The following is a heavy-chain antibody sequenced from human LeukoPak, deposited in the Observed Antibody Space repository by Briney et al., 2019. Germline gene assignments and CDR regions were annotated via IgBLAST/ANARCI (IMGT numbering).Heavy chain of an antibody. CDR1: GGSISSYY. V-gene: IGHV4-59*08. D-gene: IGHD5-18*01. Sequence: SETLSLNCTVSGGSISSYYWSWIRQPPGKGLEWIGYIYYSGSTNYNPSLKSRVTISVDTSKNQFSLKLSSVTAADTAVYYCARHTGRGYSYGYSDYYYGMDVWGQGTTVTVSS. J-gene: IGHJ6*02. CDR3: ARHTGRGYSYGYSDYYYGMDV. CDR2: IYYSGST.